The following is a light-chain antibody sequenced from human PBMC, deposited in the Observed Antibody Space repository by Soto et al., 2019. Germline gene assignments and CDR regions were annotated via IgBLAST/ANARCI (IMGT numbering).Light chain of an antibody. CDR2: GAS. CDR1: QSINSRY. J-gene: IGKJ3*01. CDR3: QQFGSSPGFT. Sequence: EIVLTQSPGTLSLSPGERATLSCRASQSINSRYLAWYQQKPGQAPRLLIYGASSRATGIPDRFSGSGSGTEFTLTISRLEPEDFAVYYCQQFGSSPGFTFCPGTKVDIK. V-gene: IGKV3-20*01.